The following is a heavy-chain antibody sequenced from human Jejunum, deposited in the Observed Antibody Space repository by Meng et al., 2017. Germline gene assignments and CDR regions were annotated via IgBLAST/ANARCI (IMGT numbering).Heavy chain of an antibody. D-gene: IGHD4-23*01. V-gene: IGHV3-9*01. CDR1: GFTFDDYA. Sequence: SLKISCAASGFTFDDYAMHWVRQAPGRGLEWVSSISWNSGSIAYADSVKGRFSISRDNAKRSLYLQMNSLRTEDTALYYCAKDLRVTYYYGMDAWGQGNTVTVSS. CDR2: ISWNSGSI. CDR3: AKDLRVTYYYGMDA. J-gene: IGHJ6*02.